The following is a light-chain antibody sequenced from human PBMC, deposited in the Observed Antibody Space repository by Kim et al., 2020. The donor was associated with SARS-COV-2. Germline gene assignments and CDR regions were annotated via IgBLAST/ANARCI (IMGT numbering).Light chain of an antibody. CDR1: KGVSDW. V-gene: IGKV1-5*03. J-gene: IGKJ1*01. Sequence: ACVGDRVPLTCRASKGVSDWLAWYQQKPGKPPKLLIYKASKLEDGVPSRFSATESGTEFTLTLNSLQPDDYATYSCQQYYSGSRAFGQGTKVDIK. CDR2: KAS. CDR3: QQYYSGSRA.